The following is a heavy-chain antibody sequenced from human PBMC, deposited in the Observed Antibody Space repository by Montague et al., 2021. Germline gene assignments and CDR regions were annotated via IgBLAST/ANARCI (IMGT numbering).Heavy chain of an antibody. D-gene: IGHD2-15*01. V-gene: IGHV4-34*01. Sequence: SETLSLTCAVYSGSFTDHFWSWIRQSPEKGLEWIGEITHSGSTNYNPSLKSRLRLSVDRSKNQFSLKLNSVTAADTATYYCARGTTDSDSDYQDLSCVGNKCDLTSTSSPPRGCFDIWGRGTVVAVSS. CDR3: ARGTTDSDSDYQDLSCVGNKCDLTSTSSPPRGCFDI. CDR2: ITHSGST. J-gene: IGHJ3*02. CDR1: SGSFTDHF.